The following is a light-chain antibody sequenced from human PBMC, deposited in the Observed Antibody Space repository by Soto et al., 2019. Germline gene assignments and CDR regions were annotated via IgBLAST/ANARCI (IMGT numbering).Light chain of an antibody. J-gene: IGKJ1*01. CDR3: QQYNNWPLT. CDR2: GAS. V-gene: IGKV3-15*01. Sequence: EILMTQSPATLSVSPGARATLSCRASQSVSSNLAWYQQTPGQAARLLIYGASTRATGIPARFSGSGSGTEFTLTISSLQSEDFAVYYCQQYNNWPLTFGQGTKVDIK. CDR1: QSVSSN.